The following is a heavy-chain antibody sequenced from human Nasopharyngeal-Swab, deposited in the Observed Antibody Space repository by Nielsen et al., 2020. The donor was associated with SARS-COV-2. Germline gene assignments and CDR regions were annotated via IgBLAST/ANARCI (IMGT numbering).Heavy chain of an antibody. CDR2: IYYGGST. D-gene: IGHD3-10*01. V-gene: IGHV4-59*01. CDR3: ARERGRGGIWNYYYYYMDV. J-gene: IGHJ6*03. Sequence: WIRQPPGKGLEWIGYIYYGGSTNYNPSLKSRVTISVDTSKNQFSLKLSSVTAADTAVYYCARERGRGGIWNYYYYYMDVWGKGTTVTVSS.